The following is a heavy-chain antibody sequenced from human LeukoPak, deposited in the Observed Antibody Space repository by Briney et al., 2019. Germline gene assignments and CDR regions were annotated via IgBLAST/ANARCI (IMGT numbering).Heavy chain of an antibody. CDR2: IWYDGSNK. V-gene: IGHV3-33*01. J-gene: IGHJ5*02. Sequence: GGSLRLSCAASGFTFSSYGMHWVRQAPGKGLEWVALIWYDGSNKYYADSVKGRFTISRDNSKNTLYLQMNSLRAEDTAVYYCARDLFDSSSTNWFDPGAREPWSPSPQ. CDR1: GFTFSSYG. CDR3: ARDLFDSSSTNWFDP. D-gene: IGHD6-13*01.